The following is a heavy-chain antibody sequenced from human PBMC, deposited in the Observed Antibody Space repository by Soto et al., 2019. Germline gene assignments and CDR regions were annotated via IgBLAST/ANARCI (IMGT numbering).Heavy chain of an antibody. V-gene: IGHV4-39*01. CDR3: ARSLNWFDP. CDR1: GGSISSSSYY. Sequence: QSLTCTVSGGSISSSSYYWGWIRQPPGKGLEWIGSIYYSGSTYYNPSLKSRVTISVDTSKNQFSLKLSSVTAADTAVYYCARSLNWFDPWGQGTLVTVSS. CDR2: IYYSGST. J-gene: IGHJ5*02.